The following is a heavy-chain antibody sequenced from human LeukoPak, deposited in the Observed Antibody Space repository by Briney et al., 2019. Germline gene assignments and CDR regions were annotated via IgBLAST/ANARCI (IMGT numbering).Heavy chain of an antibody. V-gene: IGHV3-30*18. Sequence: PGGSLRLSCAASGITFSSYGMHWVRQAPGKGLEWVAVISYDGSNKYYADSVKGRFTISRDNSKNTLYLQMNSLRAEDTAVYYCAKDLGSGGTFDYWGQGTRVTVSS. CDR2: ISYDGSNK. CDR1: GITFSSYG. J-gene: IGHJ4*02. CDR3: AKDLGSGGTFDY. D-gene: IGHD2-15*01.